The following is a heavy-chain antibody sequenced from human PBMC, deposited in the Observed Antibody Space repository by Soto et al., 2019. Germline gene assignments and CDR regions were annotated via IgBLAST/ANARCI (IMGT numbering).Heavy chain of an antibody. D-gene: IGHD3-22*01. CDR3: ARDRLGYYDSSGYSRDAFDI. CDR2: ITTYNGNT. CDR1: GYILTAYS. Sequence: ASVKASCKASGYILTAYSMCWLQQAPGQGLEWMGLITTYNGNTNYAQKLQGRVTMTTDTSTSTAYMELRSLRSDDTAVYYCARDRLGYYDSSGYSRDAFDIRGQGTIVTGSS. V-gene: IGHV1-18*04. J-gene: IGHJ3*02.